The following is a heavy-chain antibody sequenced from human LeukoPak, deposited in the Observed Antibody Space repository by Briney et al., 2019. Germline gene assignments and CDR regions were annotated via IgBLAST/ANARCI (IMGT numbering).Heavy chain of an antibody. CDR2: ISSSGYTI. D-gene: IGHD4-17*01. V-gene: IGHV3-48*03. J-gene: IGHJ4*02. Sequence: GGSLRLSCAASGFTFSSYEMNWVRQAPGKGLEWVSYISSSGYTIYYADSVKGRFTISRDNTKNSLYLQMNSLRAEDTAVYYCARDGHDYVDYFFDCWGQGTLVTVSS. CDR3: ARDGHDYVDYFFDC. CDR1: GFTFSSYE.